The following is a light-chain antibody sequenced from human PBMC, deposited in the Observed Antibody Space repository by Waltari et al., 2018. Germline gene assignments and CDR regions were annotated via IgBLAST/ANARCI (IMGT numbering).Light chain of an antibody. CDR3: MQPLQAPLG. CDR1: QSLLHSNGYNF. Sequence: DIVMTQSPLSLPVTPGEPASISCRSSQSLLHSNGYNFLDWYLQKPGQSPQLLIYLGSNRASGVPDRFSGSGSGTDFTLKISRVEADDVGVYYCMQPLQAPLGFGQGTRLEIK. V-gene: IGKV2-28*01. CDR2: LGS. J-gene: IGKJ5*01.